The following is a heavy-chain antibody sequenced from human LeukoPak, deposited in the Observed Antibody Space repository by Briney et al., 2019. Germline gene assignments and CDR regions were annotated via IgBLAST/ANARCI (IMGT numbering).Heavy chain of an antibody. J-gene: IGHJ5*01. CDR1: GSKLSDLW. Sequence: GGSLRLSCEVAGSKLSDLWMSWFRQAPGKGPEWVANIKQDGSEIEYVDSVKSRFIISRDNARNSLFLLMNNLRWDDTAVYYCAGGGGWLTDSWGQGTLVTVSS. CDR2: IKQDGSEI. CDR3: AGGGGWLTDS. D-gene: IGHD6-19*01. V-gene: IGHV3-7*04.